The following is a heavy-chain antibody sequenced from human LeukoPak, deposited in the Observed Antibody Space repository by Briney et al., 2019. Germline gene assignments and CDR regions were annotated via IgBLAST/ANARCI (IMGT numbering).Heavy chain of an antibody. CDR3: ARGRGSSWYSYFDY. CDR1: GGSISSYY. Sequence: SETLSLTCTVSGGSISSYYWSWIRQPPGKGLEWIGYIYYSGSTNYNPSLKSRVTISVDTSKNQFSLKLSSVTAADTAVYYCARGRGSSWYSYFDYWGQGPLVTVSS. D-gene: IGHD6-13*01. CDR2: IYYSGST. V-gene: IGHV4-59*01. J-gene: IGHJ4*02.